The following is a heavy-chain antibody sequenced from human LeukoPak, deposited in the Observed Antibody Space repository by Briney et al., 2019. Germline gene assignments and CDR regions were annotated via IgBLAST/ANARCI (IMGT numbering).Heavy chain of an antibody. D-gene: IGHD3-10*01. J-gene: IGHJ4*02. CDR1: GFTFDDYA. V-gene: IGHV3-43*02. CDR3: AKDPSAGSGSYYSGGY. Sequence: PGGSLRLSCAASGFTFDDYAMQWVRQAPGKGLEWVSLISGDGGSTYYADSVKGRFTISRDNSKNSLYLQMNSLRTEDTALYYCAKDPSAGSGSYYSGGYWGQGTLVTVSS. CDR2: ISGDGGST.